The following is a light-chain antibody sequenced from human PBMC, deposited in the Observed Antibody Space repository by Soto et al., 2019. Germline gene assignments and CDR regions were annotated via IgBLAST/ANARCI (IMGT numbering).Light chain of an antibody. CDR2: LGS. CDR3: LQALQTPPWT. CDR1: QSLLHSDGYNY. J-gene: IGKJ1*01. Sequence: DIVVTQSPLSLPVTPGEPASISCRSSQSLLHSDGYNYLDWYLQKPGQSPQLIIYLGSSRASGVPDRFSGSGSGTDFTLKIRRVEAEDVGVYYCLQALQTPPWTFGQGTKVDIK. V-gene: IGKV2-28*01.